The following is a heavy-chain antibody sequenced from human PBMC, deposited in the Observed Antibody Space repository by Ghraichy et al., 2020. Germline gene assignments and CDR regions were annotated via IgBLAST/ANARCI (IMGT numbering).Heavy chain of an antibody. Sequence: GGSLRLSCAASGFTLSNYWMHWVRQAPGKGLVWVSRIKSDGSITISADSVKGRFTISRDNAKNTLFLQMNSLRAEDTAVYYCAREYCSGGRCFFGSGGSPFYYWGQGTLVTVSS. CDR2: IKSDGSIT. J-gene: IGHJ4*02. CDR3: AREYCSGGRCFFGSGGSPFYY. CDR1: GFTLSNYW. V-gene: IGHV3-74*01. D-gene: IGHD2-15*01.